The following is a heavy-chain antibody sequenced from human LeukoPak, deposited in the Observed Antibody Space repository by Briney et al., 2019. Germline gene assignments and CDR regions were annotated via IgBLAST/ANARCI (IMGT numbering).Heavy chain of an antibody. CDR3: ARVVVPAAPFDY. CDR1: GGSISSHY. Sequence: PSETLSLTCTVSGGSISSHYWSWIRQPPGKGLEWIGYIYYSGSTNYNPSLKSRVTISVDTSKNQFSLKLSSVTAADTAVYYCARVVVPAAPFDYWGQGTLVTVSS. J-gene: IGHJ4*02. D-gene: IGHD2-2*01. V-gene: IGHV4-59*08. CDR2: IYYSGST.